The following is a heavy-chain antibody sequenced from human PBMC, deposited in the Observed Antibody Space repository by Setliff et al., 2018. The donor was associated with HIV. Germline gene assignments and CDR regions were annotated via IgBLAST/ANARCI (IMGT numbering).Heavy chain of an antibody. CDR1: GGSFSGYY. V-gene: IGHV4-34*01. CDR3: TRGVRDNSGWSSYYFDY. Sequence: SETLSLTCAVYGGSFSGYYWSWIRQPPGKGLEWIGEVTHSGRTNYNPSLESRVTTSVDTSKKQFSLRLTSVTAADTAVYYCTRGVRDNSGWSSYYFDYWGQGTLVTVSS. J-gene: IGHJ4*02. CDR2: VTHSGRT. D-gene: IGHD6-19*01.